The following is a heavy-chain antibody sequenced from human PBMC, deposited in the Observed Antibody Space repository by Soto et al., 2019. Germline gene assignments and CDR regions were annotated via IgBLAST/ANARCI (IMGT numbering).Heavy chain of an antibody. V-gene: IGHV3-23*01. CDR1: GFTFSSYA. CDR2: ISGSGGST. CDR3: AKDSSGWDAAASFDY. Sequence: EVQLLESGGGLVQPGGSLRLSCAASGFTFSSYAMSWVRQAPGKGLEWVSAISGSGGSTYYADSVKGRFTISRDNSKNTLYLQMNSLRAEDTAVYYCAKDSSGWDAAASFDYWGQGTLGTVAS. J-gene: IGHJ4*02. D-gene: IGHD6-19*01.